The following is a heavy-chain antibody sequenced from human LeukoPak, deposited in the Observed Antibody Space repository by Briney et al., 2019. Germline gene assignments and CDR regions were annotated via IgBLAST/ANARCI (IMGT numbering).Heavy chain of an antibody. CDR2: VFHTGSA. V-gene: IGHV4-39*01. CDR3: TKNGVGDYGT. CDR1: GASISRTTYY. D-gene: IGHD4-17*01. J-gene: IGHJ5*02. Sequence: KSSQTLSLTCSVSGASISRTTYYWGWIRQPPGKGLEWIGSVFHTGSAYYNPSPRSRVTLSVDTSKNQFSLKMSSVTAADTAVYYCTKNGVGDYGTWGQGTLVAVSS.